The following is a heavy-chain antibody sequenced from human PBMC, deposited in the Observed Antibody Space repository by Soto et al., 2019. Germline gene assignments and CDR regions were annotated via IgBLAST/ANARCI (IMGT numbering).Heavy chain of an antibody. CDR2: VNPSGGHT. CDR1: GDTFTDDY. J-gene: IGHJ4*02. Sequence: QVQLVQSGAEVKKHGASVKVSCKASGDTFTDDYIHWVRQAPGQGLEWMGTVNPSGGHTTYAQHFLGTMTMTRDTSTSTLYMELTSLTSEDTAVYYCARGGHVVVVTAALDYWGQGTLVTVSS. V-gene: IGHV1-46*01. D-gene: IGHD2-21*02. CDR3: ARGGHVVVVTAALDY.